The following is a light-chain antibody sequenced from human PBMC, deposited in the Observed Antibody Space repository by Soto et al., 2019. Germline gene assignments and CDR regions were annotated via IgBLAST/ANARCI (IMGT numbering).Light chain of an antibody. CDR3: QQYNSYSGT. J-gene: IGKJ1*01. CDR1: QSISSW. V-gene: IGKV1-5*03. CDR2: KAS. Sequence: IPPTQTPSTLSPFSGVGYTIIAVASQSISSWLAWYQQKPGKAPKLLIYKASSLESGVPSRFSGSGSGTEFTLTISSLQPDDFAGYYCQQYNSYSGTFGQGTKVDIK.